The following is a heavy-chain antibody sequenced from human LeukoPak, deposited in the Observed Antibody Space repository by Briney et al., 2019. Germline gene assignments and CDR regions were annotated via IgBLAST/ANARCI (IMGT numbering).Heavy chain of an antibody. Sequence: ASVKVSCKASGYSFTGHYMHWVRQAPGQGLEWMGWINPNSGGTNYAQKFQGRVTMTRDTSISTAYMELSRLRSDDTAVYYCARQTTHDSFDPWGQGTLVTVSS. CDR3: ARQTTHDSFDP. D-gene: IGHD1-14*01. CDR1: GYSFTGHY. J-gene: IGHJ5*02. V-gene: IGHV1-2*02. CDR2: INPNSGGT.